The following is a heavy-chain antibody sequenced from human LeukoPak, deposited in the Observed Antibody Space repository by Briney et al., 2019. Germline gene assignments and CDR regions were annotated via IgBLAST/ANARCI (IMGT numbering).Heavy chain of an antibody. J-gene: IGHJ5*02. D-gene: IGHD6-13*01. Sequence: SETLSLTCTVSGGSISSYYWSWIRQPPGKGLEWIGYIYYSGSTNYNPSLKSRVTISVGTSKNQFSLKLSSVTAADTAVYYCARVKRAAAGNLNWFDPWGQGTLVTVSS. CDR1: GGSISSYY. CDR2: IYYSGST. V-gene: IGHV4-59*01. CDR3: ARVKRAAAGNLNWFDP.